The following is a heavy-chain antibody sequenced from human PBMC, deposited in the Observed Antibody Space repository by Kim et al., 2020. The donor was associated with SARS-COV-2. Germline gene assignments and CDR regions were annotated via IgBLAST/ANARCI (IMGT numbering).Heavy chain of an antibody. D-gene: IGHD2-15*01. CDR1: GFTFTSYE. CDR2: ITTDGRTT. CDR3: ASLFYGGASCHPIGFDP. V-gene: IGHV3-48*03. J-gene: IGHJ5*02. Sequence: GGSLRLSCSASGFTFTSYEMNWVRQAPGKGLEWVSYITTDGRTTYYADSVKGRFSISRDNAKNSVSLQMNSLRAEDTAIYYCASLFYGGASCHPIGFDPWGQGALVTVSS.